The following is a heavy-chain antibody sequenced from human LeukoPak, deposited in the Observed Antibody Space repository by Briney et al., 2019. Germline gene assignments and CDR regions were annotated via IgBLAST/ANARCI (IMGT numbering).Heavy chain of an antibody. Sequence: GRCLKLSCAPSGFTLNNYNMNWVRQPPGGGLGFDTLITSSGTYIFYADSVKGRFTISRDNAKNSLYLQMNSLRAEGTAVYYCERDVSYYYGSGRDYWGQGTLVTVSS. CDR1: GFTLNNYN. CDR2: ITSSGTYI. J-gene: IGHJ4*02. D-gene: IGHD3-10*01. CDR3: ERDVSYYYGSGRDY. V-gene: IGHV3-21*05.